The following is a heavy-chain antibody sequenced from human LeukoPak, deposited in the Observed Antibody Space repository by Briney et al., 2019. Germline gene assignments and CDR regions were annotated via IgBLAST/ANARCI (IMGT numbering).Heavy chain of an antibody. CDR3: AKARRSGTHYSDFDF. Sequence: PGGSLRLSCAASGVNFDEYAMYWVRQAPGKGLEWVSLISGDGGTTSYADSVKGRFTISRDNSENSLNLQMKSLRSEDTALYYCAKARRSGTHYSDFDFWGQGTLVTVSS. CDR2: ISGDGGTT. CDR1: GVNFDEYA. V-gene: IGHV3-43*02. D-gene: IGHD1-26*01. J-gene: IGHJ4*02.